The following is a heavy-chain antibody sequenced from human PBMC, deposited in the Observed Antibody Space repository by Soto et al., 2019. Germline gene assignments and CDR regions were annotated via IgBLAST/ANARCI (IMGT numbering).Heavy chain of an antibody. J-gene: IGHJ1*01. CDR3: ASKYSDWSTRYFQH. CDR2: IYYSGST. Sequence: QLQLQESGPGLVKPSETLSLTCTVSGGSISSSSYYWGWIRQPPGKGLEWIGSIYYSGSTYYNPSLKSRVTISVDTSRNQFSRKLSSVTAAGTAVYYCASKYSDWSTRYFQHWGQGALVTVSS. V-gene: IGHV4-39*01. D-gene: IGHD6-19*01. CDR1: GGSISSSSYY.